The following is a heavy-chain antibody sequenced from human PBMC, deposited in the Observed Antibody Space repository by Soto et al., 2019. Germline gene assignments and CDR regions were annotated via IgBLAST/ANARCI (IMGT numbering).Heavy chain of an antibody. CDR2: ISAYNGNT. J-gene: IGHJ4*02. Sequence: ASVNVSCKASGYTFTSYGISWVRQAPGQGLEWMGCISAYNGNTNYAQKLQGRVTMTTDTSTSTAYMELRSRRSDDTAVYYCARNGAFLILQDYWGQGTLVTVSS. CDR1: GYTFTSYG. D-gene: IGHD4-4*01. CDR3: ARNGAFLILQDY. V-gene: IGHV1-18*01.